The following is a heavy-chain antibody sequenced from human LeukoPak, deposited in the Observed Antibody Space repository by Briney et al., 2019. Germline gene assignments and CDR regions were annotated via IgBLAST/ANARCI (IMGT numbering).Heavy chain of an antibody. V-gene: IGHV1-46*01. Sequence: ASVKVSCKASGYTFTSYYMHWVRQAPGQGLEWMGIINPSGGSTSYAQKFQGRVTMTRDTSTSTVYMELSSLRSEDTAVYYCARGRVLLWFGEVYYYYGMGVWGKGTTVTVSS. D-gene: IGHD3-10*01. J-gene: IGHJ6*04. CDR3: ARGRVLLWFGEVYYYYGMGV. CDR2: INPSGGST. CDR1: GYTFTSYY.